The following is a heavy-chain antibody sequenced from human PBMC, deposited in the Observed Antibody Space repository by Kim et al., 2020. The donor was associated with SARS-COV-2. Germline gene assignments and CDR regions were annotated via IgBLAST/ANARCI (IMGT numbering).Heavy chain of an antibody. Sequence: GGSLRLSCGASGFTFKTYPMHWVRQAPGKGLEWVAVISSEGSEKFYADSVKGRFTVSRDNSKNTMYLQMNSLSADDTAVYYCATPKNYNWNAYLYYYPMDVWGQGTTVTVSS. CDR1: GFTFKTYP. V-gene: IGHV3-30*04. D-gene: IGHD1-20*01. CDR3: ATPKNYNWNAYLYYYPMDV. J-gene: IGHJ6*02. CDR2: ISSEGSEK.